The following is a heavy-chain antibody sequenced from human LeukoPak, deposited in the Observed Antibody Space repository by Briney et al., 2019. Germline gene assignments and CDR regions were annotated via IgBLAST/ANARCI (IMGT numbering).Heavy chain of an antibody. CDR3: ARDIGVGGSYYTAWDYYYYMDV. V-gene: IGHV3-7*01. D-gene: IGHD1-26*01. CDR1: GFTFSTYW. CDR2: IKQDGSEK. J-gene: IGHJ6*03. Sequence: GGSLRLSCAASGFTFSTYWMSWVRQAPGKGLEWVANIKQDGSEKYYVDSVKGRFTISRDNAKNSLYLQMNSLRAEDTAVYYCARDIGVGGSYYTAWDYYYYMDVWGKGTTVTVSS.